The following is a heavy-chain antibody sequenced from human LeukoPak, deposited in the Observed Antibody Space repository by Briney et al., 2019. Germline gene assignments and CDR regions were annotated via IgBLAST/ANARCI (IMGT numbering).Heavy chain of an antibody. CDR1: GYSFTSYW. D-gene: IGHD3-22*01. Sequence: GASLKISCKGSGYSFTSYWIGWVRQLHGKGLEWMGIIYPGDSDTRYSPPFQGQGTISADKSISTAYLQWSSLKASDTAMYYCARQFRDSSGYYSYYFDYWGQGTLVTVSS. J-gene: IGHJ4*02. V-gene: IGHV5-51*01. CDR2: IYPGDSDT. CDR3: ARQFRDSSGYYSYYFDY.